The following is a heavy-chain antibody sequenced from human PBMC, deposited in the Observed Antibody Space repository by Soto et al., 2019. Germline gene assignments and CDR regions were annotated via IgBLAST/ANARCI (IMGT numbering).Heavy chain of an antibody. CDR1: GYSFTSYW. CDR3: ARQLAAAGGYYGMDV. CDR2: IDPSDSYT. V-gene: IGHV5-10-1*01. Sequence: GESLKISCKGSGYSFTSYWISWVRQMPGKGLEWMGRIDPSDSYTNYSPSFQGHVTISADKSISTAYLQWSSLKASDTAMYYCARQLAAAGGYYGMDVWGQGTTVTVSS. D-gene: IGHD6-13*01. J-gene: IGHJ6*02.